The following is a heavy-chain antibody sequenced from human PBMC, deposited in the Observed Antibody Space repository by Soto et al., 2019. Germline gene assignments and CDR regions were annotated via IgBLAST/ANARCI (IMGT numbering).Heavy chain of an antibody. CDR3: ASAATYYYDSSGYFQH. D-gene: IGHD3-22*01. CDR2: IYYSGST. J-gene: IGHJ1*01. V-gene: IGHV4-59*01. Sequence: QVQLQESGPGLVKPSETLSLTCTVSGGSISSYYWSWIRQPPGKGLEWIGYIYYSGSTNYNPSLKSRVTISVDTSKNQFSLKLSSVTAADTAVYYCASAATYYYDSSGYFQHWGQGTLFTVSS. CDR1: GGSISSYY.